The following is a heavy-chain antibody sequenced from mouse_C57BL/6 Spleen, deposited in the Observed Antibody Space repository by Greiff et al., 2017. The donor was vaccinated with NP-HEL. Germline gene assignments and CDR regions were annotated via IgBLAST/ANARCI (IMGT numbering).Heavy chain of an antibody. V-gene: IGHV6-3*01. CDR2: IRWKSDNYAT. CDR1: GFTFSNYW. CDR3: TGELRLRYAMDD. J-gene: IGHJ4*01. Sequence: EVKLVESGGGLVQPGGSMKLSCVASGFTFSNYWMNWVRQAPEKGLEWVAQIRWKSDNYATHYAESVKGRFTISRDDSHSSVYLQMNNLRAEDTGSYYCTGELRLRYAMDDWGQGTSVTVSS. D-gene: IGHD3-2*02.